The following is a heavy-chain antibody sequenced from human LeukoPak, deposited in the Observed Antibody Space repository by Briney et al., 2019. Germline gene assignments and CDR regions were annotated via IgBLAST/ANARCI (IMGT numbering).Heavy chain of an antibody. J-gene: IGHJ4*02. CDR1: GGTFSSYT. D-gene: IGHD6-13*01. V-gene: IGHV1-69*04. CDR3: ARDKIRQPLVLGY. CDR2: IIPILGIA. Sequence: SVKVSCKASGGTFSSYTISWVRQAPGQGLEWMGRIIPILGIANYAQKFQGRVTITADKSTSTAYMELSSLRSEDTAVYYCARDKIRQPLVLGYWGQGTLVTVSS.